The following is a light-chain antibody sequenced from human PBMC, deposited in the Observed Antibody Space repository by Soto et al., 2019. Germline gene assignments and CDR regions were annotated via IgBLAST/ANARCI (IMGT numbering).Light chain of an antibody. V-gene: IGKV3-20*01. Sequence: EIVLTQSPGTLSLSPGERATLPCRASQRFSGTSLAWYQQKPGQAPRLLIYGVSNRATGIPDRFSGSGSGTDFTLTISRLEPDFFAVYYCPQYDNSLWTFVQGT. CDR3: PQYDNSLWT. CDR1: QRFSGTS. CDR2: GVS. J-gene: IGKJ1*01.